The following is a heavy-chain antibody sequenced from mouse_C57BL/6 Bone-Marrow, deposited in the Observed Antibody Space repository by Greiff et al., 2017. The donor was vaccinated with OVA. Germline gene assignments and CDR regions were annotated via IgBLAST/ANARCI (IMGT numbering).Heavy chain of an antibody. CDR3: ARSNWDPYYFDY. J-gene: IGHJ2*01. V-gene: IGHV1-81*01. CDR2: IYPRSGNT. CDR1: GYTFTSYG. Sequence: QVHVKQSGAELARPGASVKLSCKASGYTFTSYGISWVKQRTGQGLEWIGEIYPRSGNTYYNEKFKGKATLTADKSSSTAYMELRSLTSEDSAVYFCARSNWDPYYFDYWGQGTTLTVSS. D-gene: IGHD4-1*01.